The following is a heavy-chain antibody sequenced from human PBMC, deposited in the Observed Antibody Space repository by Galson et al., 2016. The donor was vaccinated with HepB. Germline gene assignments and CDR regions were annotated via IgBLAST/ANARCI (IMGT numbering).Heavy chain of an antibody. CDR1: GFTVSSNY. Sequence: SLRLSCAASGFTVSSNYMHWVRQAPGKELEWVAVITNDGSDNYYPDSVKGRFTISRDNSKNTLYLQMNSLRAEDTAVYYCARDPLLPITILNAAFDIWGQGTMVTVSS. CDR2: ITNDGSDN. J-gene: IGHJ3*02. D-gene: IGHD3-9*01. V-gene: IGHV3-30*03. CDR3: ARDPLLPITILNAAFDI.